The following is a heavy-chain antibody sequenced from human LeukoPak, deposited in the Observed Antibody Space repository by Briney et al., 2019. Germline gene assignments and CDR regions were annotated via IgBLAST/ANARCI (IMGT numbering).Heavy chain of an antibody. J-gene: IGHJ5*02. CDR3: ARHDYSSSWYNWFDP. CDR2: IYYSGST. V-gene: IGHV4-39*01. D-gene: IGHD6-13*01. CDR1: GGSISSSSYY. Sequence: PSETLSLTCTVSGGSISSSSYYWGWIRQPPGKGLEWIGSIYYSGSTYYNPSLKSRVTISVDTSKNQFSLKLSSVTAADTAVYYCARHDYSSSWYNWFDPWGQGTLVTVSS.